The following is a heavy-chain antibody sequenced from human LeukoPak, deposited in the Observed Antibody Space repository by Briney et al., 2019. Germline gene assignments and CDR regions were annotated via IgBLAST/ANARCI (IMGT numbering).Heavy chain of an antibody. J-gene: IGHJ5*02. CDR1: GFTFSSYA. D-gene: IGHD3-10*01. Sequence: GGSLRLSCAASGFTFSSYAMHWVRQAPGKGLEWVAVISYDGSNKYYADSVKGRFTISRDNSKNTLYLQMNSLRAEDTAVYYCARDGEKWSYYYGSGPWFDPWGQGTLVTVSS. CDR3: ARDGEKWSYYYGSGPWFDP. V-gene: IGHV3-30-3*01. CDR2: ISYDGSNK.